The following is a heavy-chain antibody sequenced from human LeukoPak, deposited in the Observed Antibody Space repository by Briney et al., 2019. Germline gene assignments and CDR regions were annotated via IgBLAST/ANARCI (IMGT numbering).Heavy chain of an antibody. V-gene: IGHV5-51*01. J-gene: IGHJ4*02. CDR1: GYTFTTYW. Sequence: GESLKISCKGSGYTFTTYWIGWVRQMPGKGLEWMGIIYPGNSDTRYSPSFQGQVTISADKSIGTAYLQWSSLKASDTAMYYCAVGYSYGIFDYWGQGTLVTVSS. D-gene: IGHD5-18*01. CDR2: IYPGNSDT. CDR3: AVGYSYGIFDY.